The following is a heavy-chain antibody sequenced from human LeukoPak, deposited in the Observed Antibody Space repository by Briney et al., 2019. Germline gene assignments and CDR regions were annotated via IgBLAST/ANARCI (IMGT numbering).Heavy chain of an antibody. CDR3: ARAEDYGDYVGY. J-gene: IGHJ4*02. V-gene: IGHV4-59*01. CDR2: IYYSGST. Sequence: SETLSLNCTVSGCSISSYYWSWIRQPPGKGLEWIGYIYYSGSTNYNPSLKSRVTISVDTFKNQFSLKLSSVTAADTAVYYCARAEDYGDYVGYWGQGTLVAAPS. D-gene: IGHD4-17*01. CDR1: GCSISSYY.